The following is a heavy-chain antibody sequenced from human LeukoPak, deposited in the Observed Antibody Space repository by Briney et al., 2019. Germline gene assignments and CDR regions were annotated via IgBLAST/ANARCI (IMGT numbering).Heavy chain of an antibody. CDR1: GFTVSSNY. J-gene: IGHJ1*01. V-gene: IGHV3-66*01. Sequence: PGGSLRLSCAASGFTVSSNYMSWVRQAPGKGLEWVSVIYSGGSTYYADSVKGRFTISRDNSKNTLYLQMNSLRAEDTAVYYCARDLDTMVRGVIITVYFQHWGQGNLVTVSS. CDR2: IYSGGST. CDR3: ARDLDTMVRGVIITVYFQH. D-gene: IGHD3-10*01.